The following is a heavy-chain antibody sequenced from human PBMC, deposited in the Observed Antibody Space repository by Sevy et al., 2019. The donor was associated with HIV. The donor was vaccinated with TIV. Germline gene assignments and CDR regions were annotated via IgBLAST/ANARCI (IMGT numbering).Heavy chain of an antibody. D-gene: IGHD6-13*01. CDR2: ITFSSNYI. CDR1: AFTFSTYN. J-gene: IGHJ3*02. V-gene: IGHV3-21*01. Sequence: GGSLRLSCAASAFTFSTYNMNWVRQAPGKGLEWVSSITFSSNYIYYADSVKGRFTISRDNAKNSLYLQMNSLRAEDTAVYYCARSWEQQLHDAFDIWGQGTMVTVSS. CDR3: ARSWEQQLHDAFDI.